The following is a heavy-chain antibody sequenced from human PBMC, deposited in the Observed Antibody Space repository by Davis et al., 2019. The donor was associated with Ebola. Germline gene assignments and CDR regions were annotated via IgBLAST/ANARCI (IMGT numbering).Heavy chain of an antibody. CDR1: GFTFSSYS. V-gene: IGHV3-48*02. J-gene: IGHJ6*02. CDR3: ARDWVHQQPREFGYYYYYYGMDV. CDR2: ISSSSSTI. D-gene: IGHD6-13*01. Sequence: GESLKISCAASGFTFSSYSMNWVRQAPGKGLEWVSYISSSSSTIYYADSVKGRFTISRDNAKNSLYLQMNSLRDEDTAVYYCARDWVHQQPREFGYYYYYYGMDVWGQGTTVTVSS.